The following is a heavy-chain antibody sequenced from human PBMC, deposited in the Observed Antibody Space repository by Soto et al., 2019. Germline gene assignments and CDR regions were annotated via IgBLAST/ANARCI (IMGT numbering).Heavy chain of an antibody. CDR2: IYYSGST. Sequence: SETLSLTSTVSGCSISSSSYYWFWIRPPPGKGREWIGSIYYSGSTYYHPSLKRRVTISVDTSKNQFSLKLSSVTAADTAVYYCARRGSSSWYGYWGQGTLVTVSS. V-gene: IGHV4-39*01. CDR3: ARRGSSSWYGY. J-gene: IGHJ4*02. D-gene: IGHD6-13*01. CDR1: GCSISSSSYY.